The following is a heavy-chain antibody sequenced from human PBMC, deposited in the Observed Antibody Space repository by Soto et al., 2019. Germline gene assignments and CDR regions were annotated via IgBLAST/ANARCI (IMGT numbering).Heavy chain of an antibody. V-gene: IGHV3-23*01. CDR3: AKGPIVVGGYLDY. Sequence: EVQLLDSGGGLVQPGGSLRLSCVVSGFTFSGYVMSWVRQAPGKGLEWVSVINAGGGKTYYADSVRDRFTISRDNSKNTVHLQMNSLRVEDTAVYHCAKGPIVVGGYLDYWGQGTLVTVSS. D-gene: IGHD3-22*01. J-gene: IGHJ4*02. CDR1: GFTFSGYV. CDR2: INAGGGKT.